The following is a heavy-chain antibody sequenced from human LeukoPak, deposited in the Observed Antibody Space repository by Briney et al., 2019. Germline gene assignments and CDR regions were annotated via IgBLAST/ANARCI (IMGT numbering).Heavy chain of an antibody. Sequence: PSQTLSLTCAVYGGSFSGYYWSWIRQPPGEGLEWIGEINHSGNTNYNPSLKSRVTISVDTSKNQFSLKLSSVTAADTAVYYCARAGGYQGAFDIWGQGTMVTVSS. CDR2: INHSGNT. D-gene: IGHD3-22*01. J-gene: IGHJ3*02. CDR1: GGSFSGYY. CDR3: ARAGGYQGAFDI. V-gene: IGHV4-34*01.